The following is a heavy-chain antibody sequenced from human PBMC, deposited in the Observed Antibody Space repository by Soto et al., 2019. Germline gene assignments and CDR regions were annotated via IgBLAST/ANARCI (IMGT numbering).Heavy chain of an antibody. V-gene: IGHV4-4*02. J-gene: IGHJ5*01. CDR2: VHISGHS. CDR3: ARVRQGCAANNCYFDP. D-gene: IGHD1-1*01. CDR1: GGSVRGPDW. Sequence: PSETLSLTCTLSGGSVRGPDWWNWVRQSPDKGLEWIAEVHISGHSKYNPSLRSRVSVSIDSSKNQFYLNLNSVTAADTAIYYRARVRQGCAANNCYFDPWGQGTQVPVSS.